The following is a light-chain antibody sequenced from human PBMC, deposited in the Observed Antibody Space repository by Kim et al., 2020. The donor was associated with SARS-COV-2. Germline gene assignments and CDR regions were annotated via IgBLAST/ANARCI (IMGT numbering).Light chain of an antibody. CDR1: SSDVGGYNY. Sequence: FTISCTGTSSDVGGYNYVSWYQQHPGKAPKLMIYDVSNRPSGVSNRFSGSKSGNTASLTISGLQAEDEADYYCSSYTSSSTLNWVFGGGTQLTVL. CDR2: DVS. J-gene: IGLJ3*02. V-gene: IGLV2-14*03. CDR3: SSYTSSSTLNWV.